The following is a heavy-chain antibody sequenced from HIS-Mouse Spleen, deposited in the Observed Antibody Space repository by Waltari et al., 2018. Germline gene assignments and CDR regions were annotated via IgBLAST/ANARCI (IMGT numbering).Heavy chain of an antibody. Sequence: QVQLQESGPGLVKPSETLSLTCTVSGGSISRYYWSWIRQPAGKGREWIGRIYTSGSTNYNPSLKSRVTMSVDTSKNQFSLKLSSVTAADTAVYYCARDFHDFWSGYYGGDKKHDAFDIWGQGTMVTVSS. CDR1: GGSISRYY. CDR3: ARDFHDFWSGYYGGDKKHDAFDI. D-gene: IGHD3-3*01. CDR2: IYTSGST. J-gene: IGHJ3*02. V-gene: IGHV4-4*07.